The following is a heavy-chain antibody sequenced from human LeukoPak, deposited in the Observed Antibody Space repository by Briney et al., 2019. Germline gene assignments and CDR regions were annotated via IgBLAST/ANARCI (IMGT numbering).Heavy chain of an antibody. CDR2: IRDSGEA. J-gene: IGHJ5*02. D-gene: IGHD3/OR15-3a*01. CDR1: GFRVSDYY. CDR3: ARDRAANQDWVEFDP. V-gene: IGHV3-66*03. Sequence: GGSLRLSCAVSGFRVSDYYMSWVCQAPGKGLEWVGLIRDSGEAFYADFARGRFAISRDESENTLYLQMNSLRVEDTAVYFCARDRAANQDWVEFDPWGQGTPVIVSS.